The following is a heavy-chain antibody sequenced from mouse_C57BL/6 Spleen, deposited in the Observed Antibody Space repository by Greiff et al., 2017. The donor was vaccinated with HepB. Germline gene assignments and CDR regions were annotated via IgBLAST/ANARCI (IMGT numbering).Heavy chain of an antibody. CDR2: IRLKSDNYAT. D-gene: IGHD1-1*01. CDR3: TVDYYGSSSYWYFDV. Sequence: EVQVVESGGGLVQPGGSMKLSCVASGFTFSNYWMNWVRQSPEKGLEWVAQIRLKSDNYATHYAESVKGRFTISRDDSKSSVYLQMNNLRAEDTGIYYCTVDYYGSSSYWYFDVWGTGTTVTVSS. CDR1: GFTFSNYW. J-gene: IGHJ1*03. V-gene: IGHV6-3*01.